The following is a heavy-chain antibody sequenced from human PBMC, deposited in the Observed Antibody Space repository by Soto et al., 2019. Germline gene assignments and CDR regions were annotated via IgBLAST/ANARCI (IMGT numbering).Heavy chain of an antibody. CDR1: GYTFTCYY. V-gene: IGHV1-2*04. CDR3: ARDVGPRTTHPNRLFDY. D-gene: IGHD2-15*01. J-gene: IGHJ4*02. CDR2: INPNSGGT. Sequence: ASVKVSCKASGYTFTCYYMHSVRQAPGQGLEWMGWINPNSGGTNYAQKFQGWVTMTRDTSISTAYMELSRLRSDDTAVYYCARDVGPRTTHPNRLFDYCGEGTLVTVSS.